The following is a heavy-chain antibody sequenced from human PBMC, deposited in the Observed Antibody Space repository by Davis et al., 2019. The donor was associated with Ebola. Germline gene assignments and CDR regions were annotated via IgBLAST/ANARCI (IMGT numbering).Heavy chain of an antibody. V-gene: IGHV4-39*01. Sequence: SETLSLTCTVSGGSISSSSYYWGWIRQPPGKGLEWIGSIYYSGSTYYNPSLKSRSTISVDTSKNKFSMKLSSVTAADTAVYYCARHHKVGAYVWGSYRHEFDYWGQGTLVTVSS. CDR2: IYYSGST. CDR1: GGSISSSSYY. J-gene: IGHJ4*02. D-gene: IGHD3-16*02. CDR3: ARHHKVGAYVWGSYRHEFDY.